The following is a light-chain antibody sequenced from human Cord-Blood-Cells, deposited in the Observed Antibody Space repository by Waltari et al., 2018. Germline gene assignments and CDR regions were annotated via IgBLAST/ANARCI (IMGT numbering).Light chain of an antibody. CDR1: SSDVGGYNY. CDR2: DVS. CDR3: SSYTSSSTLG. Sequence: QSALTQPASVSGSPGQSITISCTGTSSDVGGYNYVSWYQQHPGKAPKLMIYDVSNRASGVSNRFSGSKSGNTASLTISGLQAEDEADYYCSSYTSSSTLGFGTGTKVTVL. V-gene: IGLV2-14*01. J-gene: IGLJ1*01.